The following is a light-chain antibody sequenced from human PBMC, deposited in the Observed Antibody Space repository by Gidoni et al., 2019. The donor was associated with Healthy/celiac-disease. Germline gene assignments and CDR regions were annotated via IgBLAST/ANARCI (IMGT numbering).Light chain of an antibody. CDR3: SAWDSSLSAVV. CDR2: RNN. J-gene: IGLJ2*01. V-gene: IGLV10-54*04. CDR1: SNNVGNQG. Sequence: QAGLTQPPPVSKGLSPTAPLTCTGNSNNVGNQGAAWLQQHQGPPPKLLSYRNNNRPSGISERFSASRSGNTASLTITGLQPEDEADYYCSAWDSSLSAVVFGGGTKLTVL.